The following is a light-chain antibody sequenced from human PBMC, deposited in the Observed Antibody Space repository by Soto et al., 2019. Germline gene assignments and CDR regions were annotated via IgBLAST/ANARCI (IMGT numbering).Light chain of an antibody. Sequence: QSALTQPPSASGSPGQSVTISCTGTSSDVGGYNYVSWYQQHPGKAPKLMIYDVIKRPSGVPDRFSGSKSGNTASLTVSGRQAEDEADYYCSSYSGSNIYVVFGGGTKVTVL. CDR2: DVI. CDR1: SSDVGGYNY. J-gene: IGLJ2*01. V-gene: IGLV2-8*01. CDR3: SSYSGSNIYVV.